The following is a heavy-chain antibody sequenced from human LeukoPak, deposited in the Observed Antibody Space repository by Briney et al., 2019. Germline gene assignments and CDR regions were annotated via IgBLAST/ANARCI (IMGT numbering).Heavy chain of an antibody. Sequence: ASVKVSCRASGYTFTAHYIHWVRQAPGQGLEWMGRIDPNSGGTNYAQKFLGSVTMTGDTSINTAFMELSRLRSDDTAIYYCARGRGTTMVRGVITNYFDLWGRGSLVTGSS. CDR2: IDPNSGGT. D-gene: IGHD3-10*01. CDR1: GYTFTAHY. CDR3: ARGRGTTMVRGVITNYFDL. V-gene: IGHV1-2*02. J-gene: IGHJ2*01.